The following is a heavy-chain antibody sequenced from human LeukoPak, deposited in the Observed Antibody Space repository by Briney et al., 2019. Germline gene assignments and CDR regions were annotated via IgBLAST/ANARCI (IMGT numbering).Heavy chain of an antibody. J-gene: IGHJ4*02. V-gene: IGHV4-61*02. CDR3: ARDGGSYSIDY. D-gene: IGHD1-26*01. CDR2: IYASGST. CDR1: GGSISGSTYY. Sequence: SQTLSLTCTVSGGSISGSTYYWGWIRQPAGQGLESIVRIYASGSTSYNPSLKSRATTTVDTSKNQFSLKLSLVTAATTAIYYCARDGGSYSIDYWGRGTLVTVSS.